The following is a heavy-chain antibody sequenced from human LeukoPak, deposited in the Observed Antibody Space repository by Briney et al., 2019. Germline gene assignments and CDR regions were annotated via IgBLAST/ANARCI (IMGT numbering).Heavy chain of an antibody. J-gene: IGHJ4*02. Sequence: QPGRSLRLSCATSGFTFGTYGIHWVRQAPGKGLEWVAAIWPDGSYKYYADSVKGRFTISRDNSKNTVYLQMNTLRDEDTAVYYCARAVGPFDYWGQGTLVTVSS. CDR2: IWPDGSYK. CDR3: ARAVGPFDY. D-gene: IGHD3-16*01. V-gene: IGHV3-33*01. CDR1: GFTFGTYG.